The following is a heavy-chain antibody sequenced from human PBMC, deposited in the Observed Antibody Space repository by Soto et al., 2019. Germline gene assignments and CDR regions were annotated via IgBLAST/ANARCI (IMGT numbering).Heavy chain of an antibody. D-gene: IGHD4-17*01. V-gene: IGHV3-30-3*01. CDR2: ISYDGSNK. J-gene: IGHJ4*02. Sequence: GGSLRLSCAASGFTFSSYAMHCVRQSPGKGLEWVAVISYDGSNKYYADSVKGRFTISRDNSKNTLYLQMNSLRAEDTAVYYCAREATVVTLDYWGQGTLVTVSS. CDR3: AREATVVTLDY. CDR1: GFTFSSYA.